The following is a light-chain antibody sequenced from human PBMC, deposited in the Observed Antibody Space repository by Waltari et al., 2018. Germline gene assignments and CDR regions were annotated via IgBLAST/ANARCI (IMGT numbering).Light chain of an antibody. CDR1: QSLLDNNGYNY. J-gene: IGKJ5*01. Sequence: DIVMTQSPVSLTVTPGEPASISCRSSQSLLDNNGYNYLDWYVQKPGQSPQILIYVGSHRASGVPDRFSGSGSGTDFTLKISRVEAEDAGVYYCMEALQSVTFGQGTRLEIK. CDR2: VGS. CDR3: MEALQSVT. V-gene: IGKV2-28*01.